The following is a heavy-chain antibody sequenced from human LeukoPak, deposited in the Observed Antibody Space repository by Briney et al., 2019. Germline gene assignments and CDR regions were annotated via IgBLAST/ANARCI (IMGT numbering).Heavy chain of an antibody. CDR2: ISAYNGNT. CDR3: ARDDGVVVVNPLDY. J-gene: IGHJ4*02. D-gene: IGHD3-22*01. CDR1: GYTFTSYG. Sequence: ASVKVSCKASGYTFTSYGISWVRQAPGQGLEWMGWISAYNGNTNYAQKLQGRVTMTTDTSTSTAYMELRSLRSDDTAVYYCARDDGVVVVNPLDYWGQGTLVTVSS. V-gene: IGHV1-18*01.